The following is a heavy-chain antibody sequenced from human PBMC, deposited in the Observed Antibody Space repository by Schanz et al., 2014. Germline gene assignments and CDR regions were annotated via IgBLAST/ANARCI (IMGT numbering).Heavy chain of an antibody. Sequence: QVLQVQSGSELKKPGTSVKVSCKASGYTFNNYTYVMIWVRQAPGQGLEWMGIINPIGGSTTYAQKFRGAVTLTTDTSTDTAYLELTSLRSEDTAVYYCARDRLECGAECYSVEVFEIWGQGTLXTVSA. CDR2: INPIGGST. J-gene: IGHJ4*02. V-gene: IGHV1-46*02. D-gene: IGHD2-21*01. CDR3: ARDRLECGAECYSVEVFEI. CDR1: GYTFNNYT.